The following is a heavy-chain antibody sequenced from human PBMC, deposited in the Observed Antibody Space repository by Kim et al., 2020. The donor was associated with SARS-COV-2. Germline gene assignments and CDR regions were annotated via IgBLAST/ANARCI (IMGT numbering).Heavy chain of an antibody. CDR3: ATHSGYSSGWYVYDYYYYYGMDV. V-gene: IGHV1-18*01. Sequence: ASVKVSCKASGYTFTSYGISWVRQAPGQGLEWMGWISAYNGNTNYAQKLQGRVTMTTDTSTSTAYMELRSLRSDDTAVYYCATHSGYSSGWYVYDYYYYYGMDVWGQGTTVTVSS. J-gene: IGHJ6*02. CDR2: ISAYNGNT. D-gene: IGHD6-19*01. CDR1: GYTFTSYG.